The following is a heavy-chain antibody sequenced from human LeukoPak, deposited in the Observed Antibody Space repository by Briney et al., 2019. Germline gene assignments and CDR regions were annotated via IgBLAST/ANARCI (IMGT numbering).Heavy chain of an antibody. V-gene: IGHV3-30*02. Sequence: GGSLRLSCAASGLTFGSYGMHWVRQAPGKGLEWVTYIYYDGSNTYYADSVKGRFTISRDNSKNTLSLQMSSLRTEDTAVYYCAQDRGILPAKYFDYWGQGTLVTVSS. D-gene: IGHD3-10*01. CDR1: GLTFGSYG. CDR3: AQDRGILPAKYFDY. J-gene: IGHJ4*02. CDR2: IYYDGSNT.